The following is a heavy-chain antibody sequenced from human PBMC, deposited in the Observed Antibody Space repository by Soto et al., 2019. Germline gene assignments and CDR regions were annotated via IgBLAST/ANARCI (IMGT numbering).Heavy chain of an antibody. CDR2: INPNSGGT. J-gene: IGHJ5*02. CDR3: ARGGGDCSSTSCYNVNWFDP. CDR1: GYTFTGYY. V-gene: IGHV1-2*04. D-gene: IGHD2-2*02. Sequence: ASVKVSCKASGYTFTGYYMHWVRQAPGQGLEWMGWINPNSGGTNYAQKFQGWVTMTRDTSISTAYMELSRLRSDDTAVYYCARGGGDCSSTSCYNVNWFDPWGQGTLVTVS.